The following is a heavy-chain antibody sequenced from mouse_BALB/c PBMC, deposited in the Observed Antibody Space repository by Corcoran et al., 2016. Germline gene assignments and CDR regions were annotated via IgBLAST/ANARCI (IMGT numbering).Heavy chain of an antibody. CDR2: INPYNDGT. V-gene: IGHV1S136*01. J-gene: IGHJ4*01. CDR3: ARLYPGIAMDY. Sequence: EVQLQQSGPELVKPGASVKMSCKASGYTFPSYVIHWGKQKPGQGLEWIGYINPYNDGTKYNEKSKGKATLTSAKSSSKAYMELSSLTSEDSAVYYCARLYPGIAMDYWGQGTSVTVSS. CDR1: GYTFPSYV.